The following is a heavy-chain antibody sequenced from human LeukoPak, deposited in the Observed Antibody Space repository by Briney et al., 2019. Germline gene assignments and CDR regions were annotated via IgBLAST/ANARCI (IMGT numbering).Heavy chain of an antibody. D-gene: IGHD2-15*01. CDR3: RIKCGVSSSRPPDV. CDR2: ISESGANT. CDR1: GFTFSSYA. V-gene: IGHV3-23*01. J-gene: IGHJ6*04. Sequence: GGSLRLSCAASGFTFSSYAMSWVRQAPGKGLEWVSTISESGANTHYAASVKGRFTISRDDSKNTLYVQMNSLRVEDTAIYYFRIKCGVSSSRPPDVGGKGPRSPSPQ.